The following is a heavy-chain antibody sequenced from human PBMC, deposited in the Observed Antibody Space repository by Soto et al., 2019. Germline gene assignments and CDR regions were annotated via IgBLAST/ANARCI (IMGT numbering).Heavy chain of an antibody. J-gene: IGHJ4*02. CDR3: ATAVVRGALDY. CDR1: GFSVSRNY. CDR2: IYDGGST. V-gene: IGHV3-53*01. Sequence: PGGSLRLSCAASGFSVSRNYMTWVRQAPGKRLEWVSVIYDGGSTYYAASVKGRFTISRDNSKNTLYLQMNSLRAEDTAVYYCATAVVRGALDYWGQGTLVTVSS. D-gene: IGHD3-10*01.